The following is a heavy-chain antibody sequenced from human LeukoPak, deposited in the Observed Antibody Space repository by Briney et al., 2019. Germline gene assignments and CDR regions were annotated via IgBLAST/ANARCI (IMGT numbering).Heavy chain of an antibody. D-gene: IGHD3-16*01. V-gene: IGHV1-46*01. CDR3: ARDQPPVLSGEYYYGMDV. CDR1: GYTFTSYY. J-gene: IGHJ6*02. Sequence: ASVKVSCKASGYTFTSYYMHWVRQAPGQGLEWMGIINPSGGSTSYAQKFQGRVTMTRDTSTSTAYMDLSSLISDDTAVYYCARDQPPVLSGEYYYGMDVWGQGTTVTVSS. CDR2: INPSGGST.